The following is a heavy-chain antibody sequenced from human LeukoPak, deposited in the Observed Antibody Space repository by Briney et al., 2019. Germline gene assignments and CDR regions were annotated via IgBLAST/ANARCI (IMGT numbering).Heavy chain of an antibody. Sequence: KSGGSLRLSCAASGFTFSSYSMNWVRQAPGKGLEWVSSISSSSSYIYYADSVKGRFTISRDNAKNSLYLQMNSLRAEDTAVYYCARDPQVGAAAGFVGGYWGQGTLVTVSS. D-gene: IGHD6-13*01. V-gene: IGHV3-21*01. CDR1: GFTFSSYS. J-gene: IGHJ4*02. CDR3: ARDPQVGAAAGFVGGY. CDR2: ISSSSSYI.